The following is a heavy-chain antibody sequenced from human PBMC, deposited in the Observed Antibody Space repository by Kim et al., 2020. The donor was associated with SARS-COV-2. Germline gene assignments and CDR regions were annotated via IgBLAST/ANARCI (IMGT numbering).Heavy chain of an antibody. CDR1: GFTFSSYA. J-gene: IGHJ3*02. D-gene: IGHD6-13*01. Sequence: GGSLRLSCAASGFTFSSYAMNWVRQAPGKGLEWVSGLSASGGSTYYADSVKGRFTISRDSSKNTLYLQMNSLRAEDTAVYYCAKVSSSWTSNDAFDIWGQGTMVTVSS. V-gene: IGHV3-23*01. CDR3: AKVSSSWTSNDAFDI. CDR2: LSASGGST.